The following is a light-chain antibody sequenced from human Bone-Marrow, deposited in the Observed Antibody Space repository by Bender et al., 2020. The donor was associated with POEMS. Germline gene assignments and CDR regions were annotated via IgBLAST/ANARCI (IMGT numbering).Light chain of an antibody. J-gene: IGLJ3*02. CDR3: QSADSSDSFWV. V-gene: IGLV3-25*03. Sequence: SYGLTQPPSVLVSPGQTARITCSGDVLAKQYASWFQQKPGQAPVMVIYKDNERPSGIPERFSGSGSGTTVTLTISGLQAEDEADYYCQSADSSDSFWVFGGGTKLTVL. CDR2: KDN. CDR1: VLAKQY.